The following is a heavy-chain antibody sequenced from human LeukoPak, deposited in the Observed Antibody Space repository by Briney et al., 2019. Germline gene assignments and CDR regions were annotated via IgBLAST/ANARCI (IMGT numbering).Heavy chain of an antibody. CDR1: GFTFSSYS. D-gene: IGHD2-15*01. Sequence: GGSLRLSCAASGFTFSSYSLNWVRQAPGKGLAWVSFISSSSITIYYAASVKGRFTISRDNAEKSLYLQMNSLRAEDTAVYYCARDRGGSYSAIDYWGQGTLVTVSS. CDR3: ARDRGGSYSAIDY. J-gene: IGHJ4*02. CDR2: ISSSSITI. V-gene: IGHV3-48*04.